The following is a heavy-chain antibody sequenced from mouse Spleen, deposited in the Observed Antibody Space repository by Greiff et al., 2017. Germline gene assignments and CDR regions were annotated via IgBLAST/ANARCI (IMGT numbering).Heavy chain of an antibody. CDR2: IYPGNNDT. D-gene: IGHD1-2*01. V-gene: IGHV1-5*01. Sequence: SGTVLARPGASVKMSCKTSGNMFTNCWMHWIKQRPGQGLEWIGSIYPGNNDTTYNQKFKGKAKLTAVTSASIAYMELSSLTNEDSAVYYCTKSLITTFAYWGQGTLVTVSA. CDR1: GNMFTNCW. CDR3: TKSLITTFAY. J-gene: IGHJ3*01.